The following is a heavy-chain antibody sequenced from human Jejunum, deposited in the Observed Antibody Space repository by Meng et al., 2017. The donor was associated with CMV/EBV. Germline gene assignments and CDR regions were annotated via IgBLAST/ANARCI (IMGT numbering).Heavy chain of an antibody. CDR2: ISTHSSYI. CDR3: ASGFCGSTTCYREFDY. J-gene: IGHJ4*02. CDR1: FTSYT. V-gene: IGHV3-21*01. D-gene: IGHD2-2*01. Sequence: FTSYTMSWVRQVPGKGLEWVSSISTHSSYISYADSVKGRFTISRDNAKNSLYLQMDSLRAEDTVVYYCASGFCGSTTCYREFDYWGQGTLVTVSS.